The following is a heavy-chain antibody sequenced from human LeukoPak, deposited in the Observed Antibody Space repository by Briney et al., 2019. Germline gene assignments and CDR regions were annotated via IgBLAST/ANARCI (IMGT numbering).Heavy chain of an antibody. J-gene: IGHJ3*02. V-gene: IGHV3-30*18. CDR2: ISYDGSNK. D-gene: IGHD1-26*01. CDR1: GFTFSSYG. Sequence: GGSLRLSCAASGFTFSSYGMHWVRQAPGKGLEWVAVISYDGSNKYYADSVKGRFTISRDNSKNTLYLQMNSLRAEDTAVYYCAKDKSGATWSAFDIWGQGTMVTVSS. CDR3: AKDKSGATWSAFDI.